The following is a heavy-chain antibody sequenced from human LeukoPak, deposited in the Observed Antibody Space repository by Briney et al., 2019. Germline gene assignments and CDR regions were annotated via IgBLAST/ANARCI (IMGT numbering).Heavy chain of an antibody. CDR3: ARARGITMLVVDL. V-gene: IGHV4-39*07. J-gene: IGHJ5*02. Sequence: SETLSLTCTVSGGSISSSSCYWGWIRQPPGKGLEWIGSIYYSGSTYYNPSLKSRVTISVDTSKNQFSLKLSSVTAADTAVYYCARARGITMLVVDLWGQGTLVTVSS. CDR2: IYYSGST. CDR1: GGSISSSSCY. D-gene: IGHD3-22*01.